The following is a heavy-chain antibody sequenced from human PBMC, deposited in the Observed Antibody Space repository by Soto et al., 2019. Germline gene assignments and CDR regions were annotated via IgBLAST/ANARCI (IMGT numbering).Heavy chain of an antibody. CDR2: IKQDGSEK. CDR3: ARDRVLRFLECHYY. V-gene: IGHV3-7*01. CDR1: GFTFSSYW. D-gene: IGHD3-3*01. Sequence: EVQLVESGGGLVQPGGSLRLSCAASGFTFSSYWMSWVRQSPGKGLEWVANIKQDGSEKYYVDSVKGRFTITRDNAKNSLYLQMKSLRGEDTAVYYCARDRVLRFLECHYYWGQGSLVTVSS. J-gene: IGHJ4*02.